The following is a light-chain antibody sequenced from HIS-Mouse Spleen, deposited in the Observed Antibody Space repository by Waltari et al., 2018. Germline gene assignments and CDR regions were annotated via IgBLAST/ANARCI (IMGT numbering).Light chain of an antibody. V-gene: IGKV1-27*01. CDR1: QGISNY. CDR2: AAS. CDR3: QKYNSAPWT. Sequence: DIQMTQSPSSLSASVGDRVTNTCRASQGISNYLAWNQQKPGKVPKLLIYAASTLQSGVPSRFSGSGSGTDFTLTISSLQPEDVATYYCQKYNSAPWTFGQGTKVEIK. J-gene: IGKJ1*01.